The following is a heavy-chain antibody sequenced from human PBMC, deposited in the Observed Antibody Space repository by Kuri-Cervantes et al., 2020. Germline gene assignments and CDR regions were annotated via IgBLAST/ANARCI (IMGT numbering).Heavy chain of an antibody. J-gene: IGHJ6*03. CDR3: ARDGGSTVQGRSYYYYYMDV. CDR1: GYTFTSYD. V-gene: IGHV1-8*01. D-gene: IGHD3-10*01. CDR2: MNPNSGNT. Sequence: ASVKVSCKASGYTFTSYDINWVRQATGQGLEWMGWMNPNSGNTGYAQKFQGRVTMTRDTSISTAYMELSRLRSDDTAVYYCARDGGSTVQGRSYYYYYMDVWGKGTTVTVSS.